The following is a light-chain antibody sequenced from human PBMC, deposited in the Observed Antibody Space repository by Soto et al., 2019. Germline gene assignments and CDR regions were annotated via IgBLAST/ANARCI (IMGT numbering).Light chain of an antibody. CDR2: DVT. Sequence: QSALTQPASVSGSPGQSITISCTGTSSDVGGLNYVSWYQQHPGKAPKLMIYDVTNRPSGVSYRISGPKSGNTASLTISGLQAEDEADYYCNSYTSSSTYVFGTGTKLTVL. CDR3: NSYTSSSTYV. J-gene: IGLJ1*01. CDR1: SSDVGGLNY. V-gene: IGLV2-14*03.